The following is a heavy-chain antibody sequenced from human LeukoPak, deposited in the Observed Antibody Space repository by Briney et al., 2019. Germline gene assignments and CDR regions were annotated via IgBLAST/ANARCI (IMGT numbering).Heavy chain of an antibody. CDR2: ISGSGGST. J-gene: IGHJ4*02. CDR3: AKSRHGYSSSFGDY. CDR1: GFTFSSYG. Sequence: QSGGSLRLSCAASGFTFSSYGMSWVRQAPGKGLEWVSAISGSGGSTYYADSVKGRFTISRDNSKNTLYLQMNSLRAEDTAVYYCAKSRHGYSSSFGDYWGQGTLVTVSS. D-gene: IGHD6-13*01. V-gene: IGHV3-23*01.